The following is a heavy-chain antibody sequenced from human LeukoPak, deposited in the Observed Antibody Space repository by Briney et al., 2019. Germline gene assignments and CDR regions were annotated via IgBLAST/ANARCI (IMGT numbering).Heavy chain of an antibody. CDR2: INPNSGGT. CDR1: GYTFTGYY. V-gene: IGHV1-2*02. J-gene: IGHJ4*02. D-gene: IGHD3-22*01. CDR3: ARWDYYDSSGAAFYFDY. Sequence: AAVKVSCKASGYTFTGYYMHWVRQAPGQGLEWMGWINPNSGGTNYAQKFQGRVTMTRDTSISTAYMELSRLRSDDTAVYYCARWDYYDSSGAAFYFDYWGQGTLVTLSS.